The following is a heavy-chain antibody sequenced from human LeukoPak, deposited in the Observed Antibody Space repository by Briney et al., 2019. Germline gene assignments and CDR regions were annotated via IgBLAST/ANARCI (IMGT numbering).Heavy chain of an antibody. Sequence: PGGSLRLSCAASGFTFSSHSMDWVRQAPGKGLEWVSYISRSSSTIYYADSVKGRFTISRDNAKNSLYLQMNSLRAEDTAVYYCARVGYSSSWYGLWGQGTLVTVSS. D-gene: IGHD6-13*01. J-gene: IGHJ4*02. CDR2: ISRSSSTI. CDR1: GFTFSSHS. V-gene: IGHV3-48*01. CDR3: ARVGYSSSWYGL.